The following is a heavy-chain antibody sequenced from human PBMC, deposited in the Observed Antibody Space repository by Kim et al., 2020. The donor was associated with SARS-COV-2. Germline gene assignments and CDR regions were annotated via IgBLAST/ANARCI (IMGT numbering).Heavy chain of an antibody. CDR2: IKSKTDGGTT. CDR3: TTDRIAWQQLVLNY. CDR1: GFTFSNAW. V-gene: IGHV3-15*01. D-gene: IGHD6-13*01. J-gene: IGHJ4*02. Sequence: GGSLRLSCAASGFTFSNAWMSWVRQAPGKGLEWVGRIKSKTDGGTTDYAAPVKGRFTISRDDSKNTLYLQMNSLKTEDTAVYYCTTDRIAWQQLVLNYWGQGTLVTVSS.